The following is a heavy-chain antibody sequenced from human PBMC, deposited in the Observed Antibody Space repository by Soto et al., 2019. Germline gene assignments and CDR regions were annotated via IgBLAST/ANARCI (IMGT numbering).Heavy chain of an antibody. CDR1: GFTFTRYS. Sequence: GGSLRLSCAASGFTFTRYSMNWVRQAPGKGLEWVSSISSTTHYIYYADSMRGRFTISRDNAKNSVYLEMNSLRAEDTAVYYCARESEDLTSNFDFWGQGTLVTVSS. D-gene: IGHD2-21*01. J-gene: IGHJ4*02. CDR3: ARESEDLTSNFDF. CDR2: ISSTTHYI. V-gene: IGHV3-21*06.